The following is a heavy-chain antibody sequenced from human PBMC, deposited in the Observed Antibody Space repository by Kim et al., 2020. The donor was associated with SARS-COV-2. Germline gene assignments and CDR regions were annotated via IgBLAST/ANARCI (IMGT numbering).Heavy chain of an antibody. CDR2: IRSKPNSYET. CDR3: TRVPGTMLAFWHDFDI. J-gene: IGHJ3*02. Sequence: GGSLRLSCAASGFTFSGSAMHWVRQASGKGLEWVGCIRSKPNSYETAYAAPVKGRFTITRDDSKHTAYLQMNNLKTADTAVYYGTRVPGTMLAFWHDFDIWGQGTMVTVSS. CDR1: GFTFSGSA. V-gene: IGHV3-73*01. D-gene: IGHD3-3*02.